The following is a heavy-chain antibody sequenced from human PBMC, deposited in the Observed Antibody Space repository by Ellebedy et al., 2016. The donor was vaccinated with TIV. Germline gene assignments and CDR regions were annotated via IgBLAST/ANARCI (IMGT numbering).Heavy chain of an antibody. J-gene: IGHJ4*02. D-gene: IGHD4-11*01. V-gene: IGHV4-59*08. Sequence: MPSETLSLTCTVSGASISSYYWSWIRQPPGKGLERIGYIYYSGSTNYNPSLKSRVTISVDQSKTQFSLKLSSVTAADTAVYYCASESNSGYFDYWGQGILVTVSS. CDR1: GASISSYY. CDR2: IYYSGST. CDR3: ASESNSGYFDY.